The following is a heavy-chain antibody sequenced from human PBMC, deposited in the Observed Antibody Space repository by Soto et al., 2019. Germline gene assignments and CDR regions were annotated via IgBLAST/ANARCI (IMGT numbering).Heavy chain of an antibody. J-gene: IGHJ5*02. V-gene: IGHV2-5*02. Sequence: QITLKESGPTLVKPTQTLTLTCTFSGFSLSTSGVGVGWIRQPPGKALEWLALIYWDDDKRYSPSLKSRLTIXKXTXXHQVVLTMTNRDPVDTATYYCAHFHRSSWENGFDPWGQGTLVTVSS. D-gene: IGHD6-13*01. CDR3: AHFHRSSWENGFDP. CDR2: IYWDDDK. CDR1: GFSLSTSGVG.